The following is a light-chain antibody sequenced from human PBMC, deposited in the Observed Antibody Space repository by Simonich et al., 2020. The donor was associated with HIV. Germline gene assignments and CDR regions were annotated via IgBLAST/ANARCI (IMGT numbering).Light chain of an antibody. CDR2: WSS. J-gene: IGKJ1*01. V-gene: IGKV4-1*01. CDR1: QSLLYSSNNKNY. CDR3: QQYYSTPQT. Sequence: DIVMTQSPDSLAVSLGERATINCKSSQSLLYSSNNKNYLAWYQQKPGQPPKLLIYWSSTRESGVPDRFFGSGSGTDFTRTISSLQAEDVAIYYCQQYYSTPQTFGQGTKVEIK.